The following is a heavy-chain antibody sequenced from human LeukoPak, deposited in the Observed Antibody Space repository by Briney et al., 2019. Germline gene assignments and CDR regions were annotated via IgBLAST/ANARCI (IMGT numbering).Heavy chain of an antibody. CDR3: ARGPCIVGATTYTPARGAFDI. D-gene: IGHD1-26*01. J-gene: IGHJ3*02. Sequence: SETLSLTCAVYGGSFSGYYWSWIRQPPGMGLEWIGEINHSGSTNYNPSLKSRVTISVDTSKNQFSLKLSSVTAADTAVYYCARGPCIVGATTYTPARGAFDIWGQGTMVTVSS. V-gene: IGHV4-34*01. CDR2: INHSGST. CDR1: GGSFSGYY.